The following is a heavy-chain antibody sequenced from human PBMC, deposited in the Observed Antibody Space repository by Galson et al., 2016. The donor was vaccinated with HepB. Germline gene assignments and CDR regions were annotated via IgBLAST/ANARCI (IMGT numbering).Heavy chain of an antibody. CDR1: GFSLGTSGVG. D-gene: IGHD3-22*01. CDR2: IYWDDDK. Sequence: PALVKPTQTLTLTCTFSGFSLGTSGVGVGWIRQPPGRALEWLALIYWDDDKRYSPSLKSRLTITKDTSQNQLVLTMTNMDPVDTATYYCAHSGYYYDSSGHYYPHYFDSWGQGTLVTVSS. V-gene: IGHV2-5*02. J-gene: IGHJ4*02. CDR3: AHSGYYYDSSGHYYPHYFDS.